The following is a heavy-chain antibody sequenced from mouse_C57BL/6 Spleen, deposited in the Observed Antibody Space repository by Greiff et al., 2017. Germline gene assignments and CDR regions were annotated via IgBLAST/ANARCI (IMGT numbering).Heavy chain of an antibody. D-gene: IGHD2-1*01. CDR1: GFNIKDYY. CDR3: ARFYGNYWAMDD. CDR2: IDPEDGDT. J-gene: IGHJ4*01. Sequence: EVQLQQSGAELVKPGASVKLSCTASGFNIKDYYMHWVKQRTEQGLEWIGRIDPEDGDTKYAPKFQGKATITADTSSNTAYLQLSSLTSEDTAVYYCARFYGNYWAMDDWGQGTSVTVSS. V-gene: IGHV14-2*01.